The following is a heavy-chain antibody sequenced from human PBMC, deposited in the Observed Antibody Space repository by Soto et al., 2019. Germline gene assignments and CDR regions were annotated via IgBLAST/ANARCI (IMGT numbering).Heavy chain of an antibody. CDR2: IIPIFGTA. V-gene: IGHV1-69*13. J-gene: IGHJ4*02. CDR3: ASRGPHDYGLDY. D-gene: IGHD4-17*01. CDR1: GGTFSSYA. Sequence: VKVSCKASGGTFSSYAISWVRQAPGQGLEWMGGIIPIFGTANYAQKFQGRVTITADESTSTAYMELSSLRSEDTAVYYCASRGPHDYGLDYWGQGTLVTVSS.